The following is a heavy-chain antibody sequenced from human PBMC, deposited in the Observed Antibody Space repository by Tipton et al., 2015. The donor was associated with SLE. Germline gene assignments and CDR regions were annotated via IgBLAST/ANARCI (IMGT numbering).Heavy chain of an antibody. J-gene: IGHJ3*02. Sequence: TLSLTCAVYGGSFSGYYWSWIRQPPGKGLEWIGEINHSGSTNYNPSLKSRVTISVDTSKNQFSLKLSSVTAADTAVYYCARTPSGDIVVVPASRDAFDIWGQGTMVTVSS. CDR3: ARTPSGDIVVVPASRDAFDI. D-gene: IGHD2-2*01. CDR1: GGSFSGYY. CDR2: INHSGST. V-gene: IGHV4-34*01.